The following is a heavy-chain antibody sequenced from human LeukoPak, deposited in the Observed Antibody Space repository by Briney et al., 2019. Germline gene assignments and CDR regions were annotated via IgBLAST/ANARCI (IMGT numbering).Heavy chain of an antibody. D-gene: IGHD6-13*01. CDR1: GFTFSTYS. CDR2: ISSNSRYI. V-gene: IGHV3-21*06. J-gene: IGHJ4*02. CDR3: ARVAEAAAFDS. Sequence: KTGGSLRLSCAASGFTFSTYSMNWVRQVPGKGLEWVSSISSNSRYIYYADSMRGRFTISRDNAKNSLYLQVNSLKPEDTAVYYCARVAEAAAFDSWGQGTLVTVSS.